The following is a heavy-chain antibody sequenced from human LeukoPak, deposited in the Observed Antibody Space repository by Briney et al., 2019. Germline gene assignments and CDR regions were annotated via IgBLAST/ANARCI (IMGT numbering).Heavy chain of an antibody. CDR1: GGSISSSSYY. J-gene: IGHJ6*02. D-gene: IGHD5-18*01. V-gene: IGHV4-39*02. CDR3: ARIMEYRSYGDYYYGMDV. CDR2: IYYSGST. Sequence: SETLSLTCTVSGGSISSSSYYWGWIRQPPGKGLEWIGSIYYSGSTYYNPSLKSRVTITVDTSKNHFSLKLSSLTAADTAVYYCARIMEYRSYGDYYYGMDVWGQGTTVTVSS.